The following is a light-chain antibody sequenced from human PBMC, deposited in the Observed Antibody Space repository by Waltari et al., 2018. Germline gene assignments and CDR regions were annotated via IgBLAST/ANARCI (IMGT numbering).Light chain of an antibody. J-gene: IGLJ2*01. CDR2: EVS. V-gene: IGLV2-23*02. CDR3: CSYAGSSTFV. CDR1: STDVGSYNL. Sequence: QSALTQPAPVSGSPGQSITISCTGPSTDVGSYNLVSWYQQPPGKAPKLMIYEVSKRPSGVSNRFSGSKSGNTASLTISGLQAEDEADYYCCSYAGSSTFVFGGGTKLTVL.